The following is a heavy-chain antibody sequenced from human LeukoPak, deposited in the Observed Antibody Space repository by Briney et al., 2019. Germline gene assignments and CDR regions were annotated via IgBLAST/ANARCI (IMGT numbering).Heavy chain of an antibody. CDR2: ISGSGGGT. D-gene: IGHD3-22*01. CDR3: AKRGVVIRVILVGFHKEAYYFDS. J-gene: IGHJ4*02. CDR1: GITLSNYV. V-gene: IGHV3-23*01. Sequence: GGSLRLSCVVSGITLSNYVMSWVRQAPGKGLEWVAGISGSGGGTQYADSVKGRFTISRDNRKNTLYLQMNSLRAEDTAMYFCAKRGVVIRVILVGFHKEAYYFDSWGQGALVTVSS.